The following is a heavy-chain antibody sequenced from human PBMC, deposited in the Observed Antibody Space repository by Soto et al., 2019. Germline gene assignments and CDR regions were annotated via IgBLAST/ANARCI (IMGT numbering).Heavy chain of an antibody. CDR2: IIPIFGTA. V-gene: IGHV1-69*12. Sequence: QVQLVQSEAEVKKPGSSVKVSCKASGGTFSSYAISWVRQAPGQGLEWMGGIIPIFGTANYAQKVQGRVTITADESTSTAYMELSSMRSEDTAVYYCAREGGSGNYRYYAMDVWGQGNTVTVSS. CDR1: GGTFSSYA. D-gene: IGHD3-10*01. CDR3: AREGGSGNYRYYAMDV. J-gene: IGHJ6*02.